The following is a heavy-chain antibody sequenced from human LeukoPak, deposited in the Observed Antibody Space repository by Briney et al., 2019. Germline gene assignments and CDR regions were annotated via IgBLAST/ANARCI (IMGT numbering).Heavy chain of an antibody. D-gene: IGHD3-10*01. J-gene: IGHJ4*02. CDR2: MNPNSGNT. CDR1: GYTFTGYY. CDR3: ARASHVARLLRTQNPYGY. V-gene: IGHV1-8*02. Sequence: ASVKVSCKASGYTFTGYYMHWVRQAPGQGLEWMGWMNPNSGNTGYAQKFQGRVTMTRNTSISTAYMELSSLRSEDTAVYYCARASHVARLLRTQNPYGYWGQGTLVTVSS.